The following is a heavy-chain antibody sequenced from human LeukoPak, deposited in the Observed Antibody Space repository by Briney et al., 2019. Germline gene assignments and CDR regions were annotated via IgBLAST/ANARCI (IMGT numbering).Heavy chain of an antibody. CDR2: MNPNSGNT. V-gene: IGHV1-8*01. J-gene: IGHJ4*02. D-gene: IGHD3-10*01. CDR1: GYTFTSYD. Sequence: ASVKVSCKASGYTFTSYDINWVRQATGQGLEWMGWMNPNSGNTGYAQKFQGRVTMTRNTSISTAYMELGSLRSEDTAVYYCATALWFGEFSFDYWGQGTLVTVSS. CDR3: ATALWFGEFSFDY.